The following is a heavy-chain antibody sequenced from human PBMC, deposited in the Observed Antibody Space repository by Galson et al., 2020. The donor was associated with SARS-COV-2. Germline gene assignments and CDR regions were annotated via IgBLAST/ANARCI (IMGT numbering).Heavy chain of an antibody. CDR1: GGSISSSSYY. Sequence: SETLSLTCTVPGGSISSSSYYWGWIRQPPGKGLEWIGSINYSGSTYYNPSLKSRVTISVDTSKNQFSLKPSSVTAADTAVYYCARRPLGDYYYMDVWGKGTTVTVSS. CDR3: ARRPLGDYYYMDV. J-gene: IGHJ6*03. CDR2: INYSGST. D-gene: IGHD3-3*01. V-gene: IGHV4-39*01.